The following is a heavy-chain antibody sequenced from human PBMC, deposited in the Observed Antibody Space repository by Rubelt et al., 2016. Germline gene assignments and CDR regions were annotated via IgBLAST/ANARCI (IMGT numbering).Heavy chain of an antibody. Sequence: QVQLGQSEAEVKKPGASVKVSCKASGYTFTYCSLHWLRQAPGQGLERMRWITLYNGNTNYAKKFQGRVTITRDMSLRTAYRELSSLRSEDSAVYYWARSASIAGDWGQGTLVTVSS. J-gene: IGHJ4*02. V-gene: IGHV1-68*02. CDR3: ARSASIAGD. CDR2: ITLYNGNT. CDR1: GYTFTYCS. D-gene: IGHD6-6*01.